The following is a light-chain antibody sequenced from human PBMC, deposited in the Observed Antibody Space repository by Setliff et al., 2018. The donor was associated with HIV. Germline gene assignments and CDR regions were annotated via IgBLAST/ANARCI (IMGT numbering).Light chain of an antibody. CDR3: ASHRDTNTLEV. V-gene: IGLV2-14*03. CDR2: SVT. CDR1: SSDVGTYDY. Sequence: ALTQPASVSGSPGQSITISCTGSSSDVGTYDYVSWYQQHPGKAPKLIIFSVTYRPSGVSDRFSGSKSGNTASLTISGLQPEDEADYYCASHRDTNTLEVFGTGTKVTVL. J-gene: IGLJ1*01.